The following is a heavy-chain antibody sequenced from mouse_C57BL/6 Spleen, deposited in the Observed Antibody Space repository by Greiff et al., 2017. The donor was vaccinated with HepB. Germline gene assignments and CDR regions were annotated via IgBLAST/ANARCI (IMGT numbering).Heavy chain of an antibody. CDR1: GFTFSDYY. CDR3: ARDRGLGPPYAMDY. J-gene: IGHJ4*01. CDR2: INYDGSST. Sequence: EVMLVESEGGLVQPGSSMKLSCTASGFTFSDYYMAWVRQVPEKGLEWVANINYDGSSTYYLDSLKSRFIISRDNAKNILYLQMSSLKSEDTATYYCARDRGLGPPYAMDYWGQGTSVTVSS. V-gene: IGHV5-16*01. D-gene: IGHD4-1*01.